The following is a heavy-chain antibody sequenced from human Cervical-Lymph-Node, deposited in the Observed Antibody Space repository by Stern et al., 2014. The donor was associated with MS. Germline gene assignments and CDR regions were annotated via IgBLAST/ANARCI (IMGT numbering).Heavy chain of an antibody. CDR2: INTSTGTP. J-gene: IGHJ4*02. CDR3: ARDYASLDWRGQYYFDY. Sequence: MQLVESGSELKKPGASVKVSCMTSGYTFTDYALNWVRQAPGQGLEWMGWINTSTGTPTYAQGFTGLVVFSLDTSGNTAYLQISSLKAEDTALYFCARDYASLDWRGQYYFDYWGQGTLVTVSS. CDR1: GYTFTDYA. D-gene: IGHD2-21*01. V-gene: IGHV7-4-1*02.